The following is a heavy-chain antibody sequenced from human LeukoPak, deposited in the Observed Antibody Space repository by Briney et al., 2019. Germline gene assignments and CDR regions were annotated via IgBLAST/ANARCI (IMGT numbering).Heavy chain of an antibody. D-gene: IGHD4-17*01. J-gene: IGHJ4*02. CDR1: GGTFSSYA. CDR3: ARGTTVTTFLDY. CDR2: IIPIFGTA. V-gene: IGHV1-69*05. Sequence: SVKVSCKASGGTFSSYAISWVRLAPGQGLEWMGRIIPIFGTANYAQKFQGRVTITTDESTSTAYMELSSLRSEDTAVYYCARGTTVTTFLDYWGQGTLVTVSS.